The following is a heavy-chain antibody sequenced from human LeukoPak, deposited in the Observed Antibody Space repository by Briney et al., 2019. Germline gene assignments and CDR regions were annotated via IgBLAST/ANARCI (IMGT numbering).Heavy chain of an antibody. CDR2: IYPGNSDT. D-gene: IGHD1-26*01. J-gene: IGHJ4*02. CDR3: IRLVSFSYIIDY. V-gene: IGHV5-51*01. Sequence: GESLKISCKGSGYTFTNYWIGWVRQMPGKGLEWMGIIYPGNSDTKYSPSFRGQVTISADRSISTAYLQWSGLKASDTAMYYCIRLVSFSYIIDYWGQGTLVTVSS. CDR1: GYTFTNYW.